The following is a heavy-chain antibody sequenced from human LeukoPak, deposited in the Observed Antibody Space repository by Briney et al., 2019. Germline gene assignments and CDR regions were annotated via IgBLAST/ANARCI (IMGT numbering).Heavy chain of an antibody. CDR2: IYYSGST. J-gene: IGHJ4*02. Sequence: SETLSLTCTVSGGSISSSSYYWGWIRQPPGKGLEWIGSIYYSGSTYYNPSLKSRVTISVDTSKNQFSLKLSSVTAADTAVYYCTSNLYSGSYYYAYWGQGTLVTVSS. CDR3: TSNLYSGSYYYAY. D-gene: IGHD1-26*01. V-gene: IGHV4-39*01. CDR1: GGSISSSSYY.